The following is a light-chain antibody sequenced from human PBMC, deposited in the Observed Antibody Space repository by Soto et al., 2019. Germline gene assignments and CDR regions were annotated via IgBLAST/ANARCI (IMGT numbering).Light chain of an antibody. CDR3: QQLNSYPLLT. Sequence: DIQLTQSPSFLSASVGDRVTITCRASQGISSYLACYQQKPGKAPKLLIYAASTFQSGVPSRFSGSGSGTEFTRTISSLQPEDFATYYCQQLNSYPLLTFGGGTKVEIK. J-gene: IGKJ4*01. CDR2: AAS. CDR1: QGISSY. V-gene: IGKV1-9*01.